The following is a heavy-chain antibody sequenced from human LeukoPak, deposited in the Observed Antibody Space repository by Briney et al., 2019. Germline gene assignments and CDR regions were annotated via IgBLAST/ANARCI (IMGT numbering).Heavy chain of an antibody. J-gene: IGHJ4*02. V-gene: IGHV3-7*01. CDR1: GFTFSYYW. CDR3: ASHYYASGTLIDN. D-gene: IGHD3-10*01. CDR2: IKQDGSEK. Sequence: GGSLRLSCAASGFTFSYYWMSWVRQAPGKGLEWVANIKQDGSEKYYVDSVKGRFAISRDNAKNSLSLQMNSLRAEDTAVYYCASHYYASGTLIDNWGQGTLVTVSS.